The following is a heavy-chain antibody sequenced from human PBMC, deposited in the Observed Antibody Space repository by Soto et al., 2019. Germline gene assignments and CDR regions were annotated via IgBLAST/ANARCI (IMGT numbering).Heavy chain of an antibody. D-gene: IGHD1-26*01. Sequence: EVQLVESGGGLVQPGGSLRLSCEASGFTFNNYNMNGVRQAPVKGLEWVSYISRSSGTIHYADSVKGRFTISRDNAKNSLYLQMNSLRDEDTAVYYCANSGRKYLGYWGQGTLVTVSS. CDR1: GFTFNNYN. J-gene: IGHJ1*01. CDR3: ANSGRKYLGY. V-gene: IGHV3-48*02. CDR2: ISRSSGTI.